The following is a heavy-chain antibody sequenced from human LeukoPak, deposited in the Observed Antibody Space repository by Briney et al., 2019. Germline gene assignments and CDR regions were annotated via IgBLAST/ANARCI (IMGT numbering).Heavy chain of an antibody. Sequence: GGSLRLSCAASGFTFSSYAMSWVRQAPGKGLEWVSSISSSSSYIYYADSVKGRFTISRDNAKNSLYLQMNSLRAEDTAVYYCARGSYLDYFDYWGQGTLVTVSS. J-gene: IGHJ4*02. D-gene: IGHD1-26*01. CDR1: GFTFSSYA. CDR3: ARGSYLDYFDY. CDR2: ISSSSSYI. V-gene: IGHV3-21*01.